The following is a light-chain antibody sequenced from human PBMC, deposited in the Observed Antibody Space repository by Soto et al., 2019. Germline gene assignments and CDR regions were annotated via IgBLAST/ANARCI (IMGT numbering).Light chain of an antibody. Sequence: EIQMTQSPASLSASVGDRVTITCRASQSIAGYLNWYRQKPGEVPNLLIYSTSRLHSGVPSRFSGSGSGADFTLTISSLQPEDFATYFCQQSYTTPFTFGPGTKVDLK. CDR3: QQSYTTPFT. CDR2: STS. J-gene: IGKJ3*01. CDR1: QSIAGY. V-gene: IGKV1-39*01.